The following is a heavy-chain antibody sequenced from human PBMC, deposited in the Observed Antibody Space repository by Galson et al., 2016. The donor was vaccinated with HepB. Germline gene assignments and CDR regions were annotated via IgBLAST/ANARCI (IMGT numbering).Heavy chain of an antibody. D-gene: IGHD1-26*01. V-gene: IGHV3-30-3*01. CDR1: GFTFSNYA. Sequence: SLRLSCAVSGFTFSNYAMHWVRQAPGKGLEWVAVTDGTNKYYADSVKGRFTISRDDSKSTLYLQMDRLRAEDTAVYYCATDPIVGVPDYFEYWGQGTLVTVSS. CDR3: ATDPIVGVPDYFEY. CDR2: TDGTNK. J-gene: IGHJ4*02.